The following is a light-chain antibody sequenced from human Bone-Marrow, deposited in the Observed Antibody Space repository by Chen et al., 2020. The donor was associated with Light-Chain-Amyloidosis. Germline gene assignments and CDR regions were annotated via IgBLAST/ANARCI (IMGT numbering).Light chain of an antibody. Sequence: YEPSQPPSLSVSPGLTARRPCSGDDLPTKYAYWYQQKPGQAPGLLIHRDTERPSGITERFSGSSSGTTATLTISGVQAEDEADYHCQSADSSGTYEVIFGGGTKLTVL. CDR2: RDT. V-gene: IGLV3-25*03. CDR3: QSADSSGTYEVI. CDR1: DLPTKY. J-gene: IGLJ2*01.